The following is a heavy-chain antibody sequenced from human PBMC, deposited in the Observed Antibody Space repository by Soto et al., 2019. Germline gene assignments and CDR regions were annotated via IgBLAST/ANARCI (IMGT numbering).Heavy chain of an antibody. CDR1: GGSFSDFA. D-gene: IGHD2-15*01. Sequence: QVQLAQSGAEVRKPGSSVKVSCRASGGSFSDFAFSWVRQAPGQGLEWMGGIIPMFAATKYAQRFQGRVTVTAFADTRKVYLALSSLTSDDSAVYYCARGGIVAVPAALSSYDDYTNYRFDSWGQGTLVSVSS. CDR2: IIPMFAAT. CDR3: ARGGIVAVPAALSSYDDYTNYRFDS. V-gene: IGHV1-69*01. J-gene: IGHJ4*02.